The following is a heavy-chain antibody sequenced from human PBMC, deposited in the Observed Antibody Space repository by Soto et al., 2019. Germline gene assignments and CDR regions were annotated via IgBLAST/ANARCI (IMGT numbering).Heavy chain of an antibody. Sequence: SETLSLTCAVSGDSITSNNWWTWVRQSPGTRLEWIGEIYPSGTTNYNPSLRSRATISVDRSKSHFSLNLNSLTAADTALYYCAIRPDGSPWFAYWGQGTLVTVSS. CDR3: AIRPDGSPWFAY. V-gene: IGHV4-4*02. D-gene: IGHD6-19*01. CDR2: IYPSGTT. CDR1: GDSITSNNW. J-gene: IGHJ4*02.